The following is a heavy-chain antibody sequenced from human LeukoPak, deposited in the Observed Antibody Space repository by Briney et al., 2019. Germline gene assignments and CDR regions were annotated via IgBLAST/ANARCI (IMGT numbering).Heavy chain of an antibody. Sequence: PGGSLRLSCAASGFPFSSYWMHWVRQAPGNGLVWVSRINGDGSSTSYADSVKGRFTISRDNAKNTLYLQMNSLRAEDTAVYYCAKEGRDPGSYSYGMDVWGQGTTVTVSS. D-gene: IGHD3-10*01. J-gene: IGHJ6*02. CDR3: AKEGRDPGSYSYGMDV. CDR2: INGDGSST. CDR1: GFPFSSYW. V-gene: IGHV3-74*01.